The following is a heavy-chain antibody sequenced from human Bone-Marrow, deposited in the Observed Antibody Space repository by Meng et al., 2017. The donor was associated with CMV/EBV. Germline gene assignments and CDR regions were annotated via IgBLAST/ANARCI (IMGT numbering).Heavy chain of an antibody. V-gene: IGHV3-48*03. CDR1: GFTFSTYE. D-gene: IGHD2-2*01. J-gene: IGHJ6*02. CDR2: ISNTGSSI. Sequence: GGSLRLSCAASGFTFSTYEMNWVRQAPGKGLEWISYISNTGSSIYYADSLKGRFTISRDNAKNSLYLQMNSLRVEDTALYYCAKDVVPAALNYYYYGMDVWGQGTTVTVSS. CDR3: AKDVVPAALNYYYYGMDV.